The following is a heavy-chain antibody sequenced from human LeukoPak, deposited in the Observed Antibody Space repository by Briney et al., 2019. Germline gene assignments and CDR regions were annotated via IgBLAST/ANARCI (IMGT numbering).Heavy chain of an antibody. CDR1: GGSISSYY. Sequence: SETLSLTCTVSGGSISSYYWSWIRQPPGKGLEWIGYIYYSGSTNYNPSLKSRVTISEDTSKNQFSLKLSSVTAADTAVYYCARVGTYGSGSYLSWLDYWGQGTLVTVSS. CDR3: ARVGTYGSGSYLSWLDY. CDR2: IYYSGST. V-gene: IGHV4-59*01. J-gene: IGHJ4*02. D-gene: IGHD3-10*01.